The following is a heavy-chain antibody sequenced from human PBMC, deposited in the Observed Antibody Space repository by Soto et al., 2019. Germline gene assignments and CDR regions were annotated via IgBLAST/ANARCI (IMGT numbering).Heavy chain of an antibody. J-gene: IGHJ1*01. D-gene: IGHD2-15*01. V-gene: IGHV1-69*01. CDR1: GGTFSSYA. CDR2: IIPIFGTA. Sequence: QVQLVQSGAEVKKPGSSVKVSCKASGGTFSSYAISWVRQSPVQGLEWMGGIIPIFGTANYAQKFQGRVKITADESTSTAYMELSSLRSEDTAVYYCARAGETVVTSWYFQHWGQGTLVTVSS. CDR3: ARAGETVVTSWYFQH.